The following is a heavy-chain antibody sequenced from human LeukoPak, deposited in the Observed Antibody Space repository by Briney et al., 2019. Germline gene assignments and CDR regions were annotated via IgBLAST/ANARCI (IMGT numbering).Heavy chain of an antibody. Sequence: SETLSLTCTVSGYSISSAYYWGWIRPPPGKGLEWIGSINHSGITYYNPSLKSRVTISVDMSKNQFSLKLTSVTAADTAVYYCARDRPTGTFDYWGQGTLVTVSS. J-gene: IGHJ4*02. D-gene: IGHD1-1*01. CDR1: GYSISSAYY. CDR2: INHSGIT. CDR3: ARDRPTGTFDY. V-gene: IGHV4-38-2*02.